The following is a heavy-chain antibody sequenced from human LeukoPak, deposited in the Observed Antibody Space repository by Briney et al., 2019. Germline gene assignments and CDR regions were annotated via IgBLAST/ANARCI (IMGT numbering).Heavy chain of an antibody. CDR1: GGSLTDGDYY. Sequence: SETLSLTCTVSGGSLTDGDYYWGWVRQPPGTGLQWIATTYEGASLKSRVTISLDTSKNQFSLKLSSVTAADTAVYYCARGTLISDLFQPFPLDYWGQGTLVTVSS. J-gene: IGHJ4*02. V-gene: IGHV4-61*08. D-gene: IGHD3-16*01. CDR3: ARGTLISDLFQPFPLDY. CDR2: T.